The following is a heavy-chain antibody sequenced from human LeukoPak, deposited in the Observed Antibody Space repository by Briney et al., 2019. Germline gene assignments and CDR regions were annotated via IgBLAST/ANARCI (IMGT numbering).Heavy chain of an antibody. V-gene: IGHV1-18*01. CDR3: ARDQNYDFWSGYYPLDY. J-gene: IGHJ4*02. D-gene: IGHD3-3*01. CDR2: ISPYNGNT. Sequence: ASVKVSCTASGYTFTSYGISWVRQAPGQGLEWMGWISPYNGNTNYAQKLKRRVTMTTDTSTSTAYMELRSLRCDDAAVYDCARDQNYDFWSGYYPLDYWGQGTLVTVSS. CDR1: GYTFTSYG.